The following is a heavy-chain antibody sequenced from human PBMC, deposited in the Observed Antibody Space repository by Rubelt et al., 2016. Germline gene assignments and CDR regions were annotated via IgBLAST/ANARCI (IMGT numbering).Heavy chain of an antibody. CDR1: GFTFTTYW. J-gene: IGHJ4*02. D-gene: IGHD3-3*01. CDR3: ARWSGTYYDH. V-gene: IGHV3-7*03. Sequence: GSLRLSCAASGFTFTTYWMSWVRQAPGKGLEWVANINQDGSEKYYVDSVKGRFTISRDNSKNTLYLQMNSLRAEDTAIYYCARWSGTYYDHWGQGTLVTVSS. CDR2: INQDGSEK.